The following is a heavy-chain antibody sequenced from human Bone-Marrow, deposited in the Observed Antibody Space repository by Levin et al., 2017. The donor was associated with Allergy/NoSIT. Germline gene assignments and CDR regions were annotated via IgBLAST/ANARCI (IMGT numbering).Heavy chain of an antibody. CDR2: IYSSGNT. Sequence: SETLSLTCTVSGGSISSYYWSWIRQPPGKGLEWIGYIYSSGNTNYNPSLKSRVTISVDTSKNQFSLKLTSVTAADTAVYYCARGGPSWDYFDYWGQGALVTVSS. V-gene: IGHV4-59*08. D-gene: IGHD3-16*01. CDR3: ARGGPSWDYFDY. J-gene: IGHJ4*02. CDR1: GGSISSYY.